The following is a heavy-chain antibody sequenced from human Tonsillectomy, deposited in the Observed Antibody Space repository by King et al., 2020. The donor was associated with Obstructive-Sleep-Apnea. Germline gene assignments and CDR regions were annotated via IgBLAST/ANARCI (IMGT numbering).Heavy chain of an antibody. V-gene: IGHV4-4*07. CDR1: GGSISRYY. CDR2: IYTSVST. CDR3: ARGYCSGGSCVSYNWFDP. D-gene: IGHD2-15*01. J-gene: IGHJ5*02. Sequence: LQLQESGPGLVKPSETLSLTFPVSGGSISRYYWSWIRQPAGKGLDLIVGIYTSVSTNYNPSLKSRFNMSLDTSKHQFSLKLSSVTAADTAVYYCARGYCSGGSCVSYNWFDPWGQGTLVTVSS.